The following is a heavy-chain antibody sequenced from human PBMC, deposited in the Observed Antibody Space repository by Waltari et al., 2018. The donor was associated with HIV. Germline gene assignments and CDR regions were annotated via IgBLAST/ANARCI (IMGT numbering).Heavy chain of an antibody. V-gene: IGHV1-69*01. CDR3: ARDHRGNKLLYGMDV. Sequence: QVQLVQSVAEVKKPGSSVRVSCKVSGGMFSSYAINWVRQAPRQGLEWMVGIIPAFGTANYAERFKGRVTITADEYTSTAYMDLSSLRSEDTAVYFCARDHRGNKLLYGMDVWGQGTTVTV. J-gene: IGHJ6*02. CDR2: IIPAFGTA. CDR1: GGMFSSYA.